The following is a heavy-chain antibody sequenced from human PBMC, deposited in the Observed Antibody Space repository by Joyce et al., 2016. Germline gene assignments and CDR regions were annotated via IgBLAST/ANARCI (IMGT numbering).Heavy chain of an antibody. J-gene: IGHJ5*02. D-gene: IGHD1-20*01. Sequence: QVQLVQSGAEVKKPGASVKVSCRTSGYTFTGYYFHWVRQAPGQGLEWMGWINPNGGGTNYAPRFQGRVTRTRDTSSSTADMELSRLRSDDTAVYYCAPYNWKAARFDPWGQGTLVTVSS. V-gene: IGHV1-2*02. CDR1: GYTFTGYY. CDR2: INPNGGGT. CDR3: APYNWKAARFDP.